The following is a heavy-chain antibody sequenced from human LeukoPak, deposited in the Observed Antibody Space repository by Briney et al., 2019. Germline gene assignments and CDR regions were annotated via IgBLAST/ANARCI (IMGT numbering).Heavy chain of an antibody. V-gene: IGHV4-31*03. J-gene: IGHJ5*02. CDR1: GGSISSGSYY. CDR3: AREADYDILGWFDP. Sequence: SGTLSLTCTVSGGSISSGSYYWNWIRQHPGKGLEWIGYIYYSGSTYYNPSLKSRVTISVDTSKNQFSLKLSSVTAADTAVYYCAREADYDILGWFDPWGQGTLVTVSS. D-gene: IGHD3-9*01. CDR2: IYYSGST.